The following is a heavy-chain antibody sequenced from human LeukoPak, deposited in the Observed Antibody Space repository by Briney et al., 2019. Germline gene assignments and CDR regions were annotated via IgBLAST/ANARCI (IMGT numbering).Heavy chain of an antibody. J-gene: IGHJ4*02. V-gene: IGHV7-4-1*02. CDR2: INTNTGNP. Sequence: VASVKVSCKASGYTFTSYAMNWVRQAPGQGLEWMGWINTNTGNPTYAQGFTGRFVFSLDTSVSTAYLQISSLKAEDTAVYYCARDARGLRLNYFDYWGQGILVTVSS. CDR1: GYTFTSYA. D-gene: IGHD5-12*01. CDR3: ARDARGLRLNYFDY.